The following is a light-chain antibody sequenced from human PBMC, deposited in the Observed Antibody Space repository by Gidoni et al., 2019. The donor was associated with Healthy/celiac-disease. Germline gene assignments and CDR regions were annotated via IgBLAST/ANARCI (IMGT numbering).Light chain of an antibody. CDR3: AAWDDSLTGPGV. Sequence: QSVLTQPPSAAGSPGQRVTITCAGSSSHIGNNTVNWYQQLPGTAPKLLIYSNTQRPSGVPDRFSGSKSGTSASLAICGLQSEDEADYYCAAWDDSLTGPGVFGGGTKLTVL. V-gene: IGLV1-44*01. CDR2: SNT. J-gene: IGLJ3*02. CDR1: SSHIGNNT.